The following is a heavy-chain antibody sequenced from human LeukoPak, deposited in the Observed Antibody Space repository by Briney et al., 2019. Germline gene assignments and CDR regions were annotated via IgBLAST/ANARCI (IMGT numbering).Heavy chain of an antibody. D-gene: IGHD1-1*01. J-gene: IGHJ4*02. CDR2: IYSGVPT. V-gene: IGHV4-4*09. CDR3: VQTTGWPGFDY. Sequence: PSETLSLTCTTSGASISRFYWSWVRQPPGKGLEWIGNIYSGVPTYFSPSLKSRVIISVDTSKNQFSLNLTSVTAADTAMYYCVQTTGWPGFDYWGQGILVTVSS. CDR1: GASISRFY.